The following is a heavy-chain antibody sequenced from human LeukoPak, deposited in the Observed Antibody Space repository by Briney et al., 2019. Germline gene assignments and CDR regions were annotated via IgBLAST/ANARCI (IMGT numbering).Heavy chain of an antibody. CDR3: ASGMATITPFDY. V-gene: IGHV4-59*01. Sequence: SEALSLTCTVSGGSISSYYWSWIRQPPGKGLEWIGYIYYSGSTNYNPSLRSRVIMSVDTSKNQFSLKLSSVTAADTAVYYCASGMATITPFDYWGQGTLVTVSS. D-gene: IGHD5-24*01. CDR1: GGSISSYY. CDR2: IYYSGST. J-gene: IGHJ4*02.